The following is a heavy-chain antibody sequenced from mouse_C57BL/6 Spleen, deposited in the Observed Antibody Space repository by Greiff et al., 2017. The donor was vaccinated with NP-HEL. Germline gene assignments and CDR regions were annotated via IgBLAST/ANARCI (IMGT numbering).Heavy chain of an antibody. Sequence: VQLQQSGAELVRPGTSVKVSCKASGYAFTNYLIEWVKQRPGQGLEWIGVINPGSGGTNYNEKFKGKATLTADKSSSTAYMQLSSLTSEDSAVDFWARYGYYSNFGDYWGQGTTLTVSS. J-gene: IGHJ2*01. CDR2: INPGSGGT. D-gene: IGHD2-5*01. V-gene: IGHV1-54*01. CDR1: GYAFTNYL. CDR3: ARYGYYSNFGDY.